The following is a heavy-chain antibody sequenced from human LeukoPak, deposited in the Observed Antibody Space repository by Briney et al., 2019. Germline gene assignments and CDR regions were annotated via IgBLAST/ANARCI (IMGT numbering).Heavy chain of an antibody. D-gene: IGHD3-16*01. J-gene: IGHJ4*02. CDR3: ARGSKSVFA. V-gene: IGHV4-34*01. CDR1: GGSFSGYY. Sequence: SETLSLTCAVYGGSFSGYYWSWIRHPPGKGLEWIGEINHSGSTNYNPSLKSRVTISVDTSKNQFSLKLSSVTAADTAVYYCARGSKSVFAWDQGTLVTVSS. CDR2: INHSGST.